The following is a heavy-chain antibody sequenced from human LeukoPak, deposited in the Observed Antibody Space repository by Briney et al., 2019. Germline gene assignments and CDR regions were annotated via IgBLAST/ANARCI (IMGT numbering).Heavy chain of an antibody. CDR3: ARAGYSTGWYYFDY. Sequence: PGRSLRLSCAASGFTFSSYSMNWVRQAPGKGLEWVSSISSSSSYMYYADSVKGRFTVSRDNAKNSLYLQMNSLRAEDTAVYYCARAGYSTGWYYFDYWGQGTLVTVSS. CDR2: ISSSSSYM. J-gene: IGHJ4*02. V-gene: IGHV3-21*01. D-gene: IGHD6-19*01. CDR1: GFTFSSYS.